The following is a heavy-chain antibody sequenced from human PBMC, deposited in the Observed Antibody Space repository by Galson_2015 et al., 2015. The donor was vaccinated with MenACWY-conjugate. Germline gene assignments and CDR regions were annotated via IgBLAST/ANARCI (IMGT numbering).Heavy chain of an antibody. J-gene: IGHJ5*02. CDR3: ARGHLKLEP. Sequence: ANIKRDGSEKYYVDSVKGRFTISRDNAKNSLYLQMNSLRVEDTAVYYCARGHLKLEPWGQGTLVTVSS. CDR2: IKRDGSEK. V-gene: IGHV3-7*01.